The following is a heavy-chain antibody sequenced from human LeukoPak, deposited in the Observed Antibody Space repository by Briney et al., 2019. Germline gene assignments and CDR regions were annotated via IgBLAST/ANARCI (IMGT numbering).Heavy chain of an antibody. V-gene: IGHV3-23*01. Sequence: PGGSLRLSCAVSGFSVSSFGISWVRQAPGKGLEWISAISLNGETTWYADSVKGRFIISRDNSKNTLYLQLTSLRAEDTAVYYCAQGFSSGWYPYWGQGSLDSVSS. D-gene: IGHD6-19*01. CDR3: AQGFSSGWYPY. J-gene: IGHJ4*02. CDR1: GFSVSSFG. CDR2: ISLNGETT.